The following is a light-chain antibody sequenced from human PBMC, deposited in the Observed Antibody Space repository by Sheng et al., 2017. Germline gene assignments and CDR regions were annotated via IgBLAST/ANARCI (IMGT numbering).Light chain of an antibody. CDR2: TDN. CDR1: TSNIGGNS. CDR3: ATWDDSLLGLV. Sequence: QSVLTQPPSVSGTPGQRVTISCSGTTSNIGGNSLYWYRQFPGMSPQLLIFTDNQRPSGVPDRFSGSKSGTSGSLAISGLRSEDEALYHCATWDDSLLGLVFGGGTKLSVL. J-gene: IGLJ3*02. V-gene: IGLV1-47*01.